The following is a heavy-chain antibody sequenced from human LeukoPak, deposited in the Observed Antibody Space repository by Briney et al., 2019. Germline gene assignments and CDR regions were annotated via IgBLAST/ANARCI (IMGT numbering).Heavy chain of an antibody. D-gene: IGHD3-10*01. CDR2: ISGSGGST. CDR3: ATSPLWFGELLQYYFDY. CDR1: GFTFSSYA. J-gene: IGHJ4*02. Sequence: GGSLRLSRAASGFTFSSYAMSWVRQAPGKGLEWVSAISGSGGSTYYADSVKGRFTISRDNSKNTLYLQMNSLRAEDTAVYYCATSPLWFGELLQYYFDYWGQGTLVTVSS. V-gene: IGHV3-23*01.